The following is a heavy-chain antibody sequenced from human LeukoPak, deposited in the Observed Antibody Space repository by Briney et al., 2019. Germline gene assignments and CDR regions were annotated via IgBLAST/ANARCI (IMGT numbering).Heavy chain of an antibody. V-gene: IGHV3-23*01. J-gene: IGHJ4*02. CDR2: IRGSSDVI. CDR3: AKGQSASSTFDN. Sequence: PGGSLRLSCAASGFTFDDYGMSWVRQAPGKGLEWVSLIRGSSDVIEYADSVRGRFTISRDNSKNTVSLQLNNLRAEDTALYYCAKGQSASSTFDNWGQGTLVTVSS. CDR1: GFTFDDYG.